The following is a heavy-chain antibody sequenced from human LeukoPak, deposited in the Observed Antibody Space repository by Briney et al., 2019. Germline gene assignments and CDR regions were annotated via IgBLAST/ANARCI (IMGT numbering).Heavy chain of an antibody. CDR1: GGSITSYY. D-gene: IGHD4-17*01. V-gene: IGHV4-59*01. J-gene: IGHJ4*02. CDR3: ARGYGDYYFDY. CDR2: IYYSGST. Sequence: SETLSLTCTVSGGSITSYYWSWIRQPPGKGLEWIGYIYYSGSTNYNPSLKSRVAISVDSSRTHFSLKLSSVTAADTAVYYCARGYGDYYFDYWGQGTLVTVSS.